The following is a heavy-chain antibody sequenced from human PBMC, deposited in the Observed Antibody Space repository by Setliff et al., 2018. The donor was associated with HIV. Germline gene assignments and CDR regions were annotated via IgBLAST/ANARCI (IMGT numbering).Heavy chain of an antibody. CDR3: ARYYYGSGSYYPRGAFDI. CDR1: DGYISDGDYY. V-gene: IGHV4-34*01. D-gene: IGHD3-10*01. CDR2: IKHSGST. Sequence: SETLSLTCTVSDGYISDGDYYWTWIRQPTGKGREWIGEIKHSGSTNYNPSLNSRVTISVDTSKNQFSLKLSPVTVADTAVYYCARYYYGSGSYYPRGAFDIWGQGTMVTVSS. J-gene: IGHJ3*02.